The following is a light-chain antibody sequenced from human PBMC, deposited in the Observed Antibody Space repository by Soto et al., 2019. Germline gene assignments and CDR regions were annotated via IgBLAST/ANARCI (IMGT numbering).Light chain of an antibody. CDR3: QTYDSQPRS. J-gene: IGKJ1*01. CDR2: GAS. Sequence: EIVLTQSPGTLSLSPGERATLSCRASQSVNSNYLAWYQQIPGQGPRPLMYGASNRATCIPDRFSCSASGTDFNLTISRLDPEDVVVYYCQTYDSQPRSFGQGTKVEIK. V-gene: IGKV3-20*01. CDR1: QSVNSNY.